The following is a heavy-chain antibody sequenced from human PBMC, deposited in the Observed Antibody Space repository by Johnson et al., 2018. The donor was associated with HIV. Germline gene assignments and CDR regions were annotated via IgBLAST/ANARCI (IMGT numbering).Heavy chain of an antibody. CDR2: ISYVGSNE. Sequence: QVQLVESGGGVVQPGRSLRLSCAASGFTFSSYAMHWFRQAPGKGLEWVAVISYVGSNEYYADSVKGRFTISRDNSKNTLYLQMHSLRAEDTAVYYCAKDRDSSSFHDAFNIWGQGTMVTVSS. V-gene: IGHV3-30*04. CDR1: GFTFSSYA. D-gene: IGHD6-6*01. J-gene: IGHJ3*02. CDR3: AKDRDSSSFHDAFNI.